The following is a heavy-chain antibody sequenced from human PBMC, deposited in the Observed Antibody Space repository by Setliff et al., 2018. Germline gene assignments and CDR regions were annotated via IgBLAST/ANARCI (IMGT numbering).Heavy chain of an antibody. J-gene: IGHJ4*02. CDR3: ASYSSTRVLFY. CDR1: GGPISSSNW. CDR2: IYHSGSA. D-gene: IGHD2-15*01. Sequence: PSETLSLTCAVSGGPISSSNWWSWVRQPPGKGLEWIGEIYHSGSANYNPSLKSRVTISVDKSKNQFSLKLSSVTAADTAVYYCASYSSTRVLFYWGQGTLVTVSS. V-gene: IGHV4-4*02.